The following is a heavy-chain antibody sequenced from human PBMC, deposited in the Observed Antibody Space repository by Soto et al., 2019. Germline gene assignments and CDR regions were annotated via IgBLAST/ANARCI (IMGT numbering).Heavy chain of an antibody. D-gene: IGHD6-19*01. CDR3: ARDFTDSSGPTLGMGV. CDR2: IYYSGST. CDR1: GGSISSGGYS. V-gene: IGHV4-31*03. J-gene: IGHJ6*02. Sequence: QVQLQESGPGLVKPSQTLSLTCTFSGGSISSGGYSWSWIRQHPGKGLEWFGYIYYSGSTYYNPSLKSRVTISVDTSKDQFSLKLSSVTAADTAVYYCARDFTDSSGPTLGMGVWGQGTTVTVSS.